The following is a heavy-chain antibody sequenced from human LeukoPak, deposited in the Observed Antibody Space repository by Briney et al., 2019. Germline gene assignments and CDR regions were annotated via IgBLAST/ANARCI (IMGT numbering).Heavy chain of an antibody. CDR3: ARGKQNAVDY. D-gene: IGHD1-1*01. CDR2: IYYSGST. Sequence: PSETLSLTCTVSGGSISSYYWSWIRQPPGKGLEWIGYIYYSGSTNYNPSLKSRVTISVDKSNNQFSLMLSSVTDADTAMYYCARGKQNAVDYWGQGILVTVSS. CDR1: GGSISSYY. J-gene: IGHJ4*02. V-gene: IGHV4-59*12.